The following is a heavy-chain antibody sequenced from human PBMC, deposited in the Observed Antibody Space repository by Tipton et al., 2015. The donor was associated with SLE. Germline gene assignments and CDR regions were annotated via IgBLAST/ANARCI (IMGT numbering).Heavy chain of an antibody. CDR2: ISPSGGST. CDR1: GYTFTSYY. D-gene: IGHD2-15*01. Sequence: QSGAEVKKPGASVKVSCKASGYTFTSYYMHWVRQAPGQGLEWMGIISPSGGSTSYAQKFQGRVTMTRDTSTSTVYMELSSLRSEDTAVYYCARDSRPEDIVVVVAATGSFQHWGQGTLVTVSS. J-gene: IGHJ1*01. CDR3: ARDSRPEDIVVVVAATGSFQH. V-gene: IGHV1-46*01.